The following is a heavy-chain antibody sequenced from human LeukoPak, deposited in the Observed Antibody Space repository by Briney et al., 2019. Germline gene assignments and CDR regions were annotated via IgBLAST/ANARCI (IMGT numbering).Heavy chain of an antibody. Sequence: GGSLRLSCAASGFTFSSYWMHWVRQAPGKGLVWVSRINTDRSSTSYADSVKGRFTISRDNAKNTLYLQMNSLRAEDTAVYYCARDIGSYYGSLFDYWGQGTLVTVSA. V-gene: IGHV3-74*01. CDR1: GFTFSSYW. CDR3: ARDIGSYYGSLFDY. J-gene: IGHJ4*02. D-gene: IGHD1-26*01. CDR2: INTDRSST.